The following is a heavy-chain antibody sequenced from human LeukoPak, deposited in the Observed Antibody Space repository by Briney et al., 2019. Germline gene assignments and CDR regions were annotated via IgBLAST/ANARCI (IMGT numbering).Heavy chain of an antibody. CDR3: ARFAAGGSYYYYMDV. D-gene: IGHD6-25*01. Sequence: GGSLRLSCAASGFTFTDYYMSWIRQAPGKGLGWVSNIGTSSTTIYYADSVKGRFTISRDNAKNSLYLQMNSLRADDTAVYYCARFAAGGSYYYYMDVWGKGTTVTVSS. J-gene: IGHJ6*03. CDR2: IGTSSTTI. V-gene: IGHV3-11*04. CDR1: GFTFTDYY.